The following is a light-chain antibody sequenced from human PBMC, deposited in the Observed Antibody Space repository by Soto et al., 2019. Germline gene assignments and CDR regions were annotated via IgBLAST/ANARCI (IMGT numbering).Light chain of an antibody. J-gene: IGKJ1*01. CDR3: QQYNSHSRT. V-gene: IGKV1-39*01. Sequence: DIQMTQSPSSLSASVGDRVTITFRASQSISSYLNWYQQKPGKAPNLLIHAAFNLQSGVPSRFSGSGSGTDFTLTISSLQPDDFATYYCQQYNSHSRTFGQGTKV. CDR1: QSISSY. CDR2: AAF.